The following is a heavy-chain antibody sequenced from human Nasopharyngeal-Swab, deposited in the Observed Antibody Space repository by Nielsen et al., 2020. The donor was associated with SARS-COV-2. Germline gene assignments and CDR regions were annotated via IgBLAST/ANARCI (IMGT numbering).Heavy chain of an antibody. V-gene: IGHV3-23*01. J-gene: IGHJ3*02. CDR2: ISGSGGST. Sequence: VRLAEGMGLEWVSAISGSGGSTYYADSVKGRFTISRDNSKNTLYLQMNSLRAEDTAVYYCAKVLQQLVYDAFDIWGQGTMVTVSS. D-gene: IGHD6-13*01. CDR3: AKVLQQLVYDAFDI.